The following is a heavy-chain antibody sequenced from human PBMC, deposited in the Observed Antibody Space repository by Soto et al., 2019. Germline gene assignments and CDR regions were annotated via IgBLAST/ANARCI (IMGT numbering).Heavy chain of an antibody. CDR2: IYWDGDR. D-gene: IGHD3-3*01. V-gene: IGHV2-5*02. CDR3: AHRATMTIFGLIIDNGVWFDP. CDR1: GFSLSTSGAA. J-gene: IGHJ5*02. Sequence: QITLKESGPTLVKPTQTLTLTCTFSGFSLSTSGAAVGWIRQPPGRALEWLALIYWDGDRRYNPSLQSRLTSDKDTSRKQVALTLTSVDPADTATYYCAHRATMTIFGLIIDNGVWFDPWGQGTLVIVSS.